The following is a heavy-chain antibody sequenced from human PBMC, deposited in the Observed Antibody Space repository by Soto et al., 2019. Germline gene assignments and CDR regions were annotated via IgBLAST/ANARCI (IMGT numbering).Heavy chain of an antibody. CDR1: GFSLSTRGMY. CDR2: IDWDDGK. J-gene: IGHJ4*02. V-gene: IGHV2-70*01. D-gene: IGHD3-3*01. Sequence: SGPTLVNPTQTLALTCTFSGFSLSTRGMYISWIRQPPGKALEWLAVIDWDDGKYYSTSLKTRLTISKDTSKNQVVLTMTNMDPVDTATYYCARSSRGFTIFGVVDFDYWGQGTLVTVSS. CDR3: ARSSRGFTIFGVVDFDY.